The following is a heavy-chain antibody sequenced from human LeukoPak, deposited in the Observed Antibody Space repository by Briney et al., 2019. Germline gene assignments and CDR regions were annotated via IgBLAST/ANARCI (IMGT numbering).Heavy chain of an antibody. J-gene: IGHJ3*02. Sequence: GGSLRLSCVASGFNFSSYGMHWVRQAPGKGLEYVSAINSNGDSTYYGNSVKGRFTISRDNSKNTLYLQLGSLRTEDMAVYYCAREGEYYDFWKGAFDIWGQGTMVTVSS. D-gene: IGHD3-3*01. CDR1: GFNFSSYG. CDR2: INSNGDST. V-gene: IGHV3-64*01. CDR3: AREGEYYDFWKGAFDI.